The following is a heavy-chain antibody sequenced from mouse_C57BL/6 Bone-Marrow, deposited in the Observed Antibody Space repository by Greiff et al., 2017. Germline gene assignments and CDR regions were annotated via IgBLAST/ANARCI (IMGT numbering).Heavy chain of an antibody. Sequence: QVQLQQSGAELARPGASVKLSCKASGYTFTSYGISWVKQRTGQGLEWIGEIYPRSGNTYYNEKFKGKATLTADKSSSTAYMELRSLTSEDSAVXFCARVRPRRGYFDYWGQGTTLTVSS. D-gene: IGHD1-2*01. J-gene: IGHJ2*01. CDR2: IYPRSGNT. V-gene: IGHV1-81*01. CDR1: GYTFTSYG. CDR3: ARVRPRRGYFDY.